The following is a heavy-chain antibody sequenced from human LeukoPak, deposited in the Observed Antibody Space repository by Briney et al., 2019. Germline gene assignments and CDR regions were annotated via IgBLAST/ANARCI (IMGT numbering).Heavy chain of an antibody. CDR2: IYTSGST. D-gene: IGHD2-15*01. V-gene: IGHV4-4*07. CDR3: ARGEKLGYCSGGSCYLLAFDY. J-gene: IGHJ4*02. Sequence: PSETLSLTCTVSGGSISSYYWSWIRQPAGKGLEWIGRIYTSGSTNYNPSLKSRVTMSVDTSKNQFSLKLSSVTAADTAVYSCARGEKLGYCSGGSCYLLAFDYWGQGTLVTVSS. CDR1: GGSISSYY.